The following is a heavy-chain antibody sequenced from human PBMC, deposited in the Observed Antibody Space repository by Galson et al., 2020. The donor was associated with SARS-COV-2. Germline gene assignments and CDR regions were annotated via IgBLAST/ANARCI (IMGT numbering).Heavy chain of an antibody. Sequence: GGSLRLSCAASGFTFRNSGMHWVRQAPGKGLEWVAVIWYDGINKYYADSVKGRFTISRDNSKNTMYLQMNSLRREDTALYYCARDDKTRYTSGWYRFDPWGQGSLVTVSS. CDR3: ARDDKTRYTSGWYRFDP. V-gene: IGHV3-33*01. J-gene: IGHJ5*02. D-gene: IGHD6-19*01. CDR2: IWYDGINK. CDR1: GFTFRNSG.